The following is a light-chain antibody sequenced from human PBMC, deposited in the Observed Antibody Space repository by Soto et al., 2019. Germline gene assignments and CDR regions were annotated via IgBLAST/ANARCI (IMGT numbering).Light chain of an antibody. CDR3: QQYSSYPYT. J-gene: IGKJ2*01. V-gene: IGKV1-5*03. CDR1: QSISSW. CDR2: KAS. Sequence: DIQMTQSPSTLSASVGDRVTITCRASQSISSWLAWYQHKPGKAPKLLVYKASSLDSGVPSRFSGSGSGTDLTLTISSLQPDDFATYYCQQYSSYPYTFGQGTKLEIK.